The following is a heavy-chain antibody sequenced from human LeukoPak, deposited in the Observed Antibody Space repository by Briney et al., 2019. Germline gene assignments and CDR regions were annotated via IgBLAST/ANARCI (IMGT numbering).Heavy chain of an antibody. V-gene: IGHV4-31*03. CDR1: GASISSGGYY. Sequence: SETLSLTCTVSGASISSGGYYWSWIRQQPGKGLEWIGYIYYSGSTYYNPSLKSRVTISVDTSKNQFSLKLSSVTAADTAVYYCAGVVRYFDWLLPAGGYYGMDVWGQGTTVTVSS. D-gene: IGHD3-9*01. J-gene: IGHJ6*02. CDR3: AGVVRYFDWLLPAGGYYGMDV. CDR2: IYYSGST.